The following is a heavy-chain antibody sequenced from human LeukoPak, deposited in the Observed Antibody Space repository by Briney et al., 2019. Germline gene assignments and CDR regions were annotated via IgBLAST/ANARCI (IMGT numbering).Heavy chain of an antibody. CDR1: GGSFTNYY. J-gene: IGHJ6*03. V-gene: IGHV4-34*01. D-gene: IGHD3-10*01. CDR3: ARGRYYGSGSYFRRTTKTIYYMDV. CDR2: INHSGST. Sequence: SETLSLTCAVYGGSFTNYYWSWIRQPPGKGLEWIGEINHSGSTKYNPSLKSRVTISVDTSKNQFSLKLSSVTAADTAVYYCARGRYYGSGSYFRRTTKTIYYMDVWGKGTTVTVSS.